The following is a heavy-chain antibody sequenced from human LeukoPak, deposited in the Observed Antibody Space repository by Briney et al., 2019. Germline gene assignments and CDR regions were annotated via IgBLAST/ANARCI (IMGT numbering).Heavy chain of an antibody. V-gene: IGHV5-51*01. Sequence: GESLKISCKGSGYSFTNYWIGWVRQMPGKGLEWMGIIYPGDSDTRYSPSLQGQVTISADKSISTAYLQWSSLKASDTAMYYCARLAFCTNAVCFSNYYYSMDVWGRGTTVTVSS. D-gene: IGHD2-8*01. CDR2: IYPGDSDT. CDR3: ARLAFCTNAVCFSNYYYSMDV. CDR1: GYSFTNYW. J-gene: IGHJ6*03.